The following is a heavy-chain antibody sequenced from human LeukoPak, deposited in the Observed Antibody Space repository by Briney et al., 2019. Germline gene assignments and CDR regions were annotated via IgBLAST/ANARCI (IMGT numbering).Heavy chain of an antibody. CDR1: GYTFTSYD. V-gene: IGHV1-8*01. Sequence: ASVKVSCKASGYTFTSYDINWVRQATGQGLEWMGWMNPNSGNTGYAQKFQGRVTMTRNTSISTAYMELSSLRSEDTAVYYCARASWIRAPRAPPRLGYWGQGTLVTVSS. J-gene: IGHJ4*02. D-gene: IGHD3-10*01. CDR2: MNPNSGNT. CDR3: ARASWIRAPRAPPRLGY.